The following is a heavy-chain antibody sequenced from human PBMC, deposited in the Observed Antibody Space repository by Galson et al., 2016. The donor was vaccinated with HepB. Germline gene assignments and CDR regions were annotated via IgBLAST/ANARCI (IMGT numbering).Heavy chain of an antibody. Sequence: SLRLSCAASGFTFSSYAMTWVRQAPGKGLEWVSGISGSGRITYSADSVKGRFTISRDNSKSTFYLQMNSLRAEDTAVYFCAREYFEAFDFWGQGTMVTVSS. D-gene: IGHD3-3*01. J-gene: IGHJ3*01. CDR1: GFTFSSYA. V-gene: IGHV3-23*01. CDR3: AREYFEAFDF. CDR2: ISGSGRIT.